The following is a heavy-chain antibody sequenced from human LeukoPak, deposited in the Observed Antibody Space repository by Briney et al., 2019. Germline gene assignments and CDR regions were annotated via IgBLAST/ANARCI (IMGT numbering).Heavy chain of an antibody. V-gene: IGHV3-11*04. D-gene: IGHD1-26*01. J-gene: IGHJ4*02. CDR1: GFTFSDYY. CDR3: ARSPQWEPPDC. Sequence: GGSLRLSCAASGFTFSDYYMSWIRQAPGKGLEWIAYISSSGSSIQYAESVRGRFTISRDNAKTSLYLQMNSLRAEDTSVYYCARSPQWEPPDCWGQGTLVTVSS. CDR2: ISSSGSSI.